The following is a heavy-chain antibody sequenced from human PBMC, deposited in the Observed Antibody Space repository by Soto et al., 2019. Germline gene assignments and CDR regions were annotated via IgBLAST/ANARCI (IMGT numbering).Heavy chain of an antibody. CDR2: ISAYNGNT. V-gene: IGHV1-18*01. CDR1: GYTFTSYG. CDR3: ARLIAARPLSYYYGMDV. Sequence: GASVKVSCKASGYTFTSYGISWVRQAPGQGLEWMGWISAYNGNTNYAQKLQGRVTMTTDTSTSTAYMELRSLRSDDTAVYYCARLIAARPLSYYYGMDVWGQGTTVTVSS. D-gene: IGHD6-6*01. J-gene: IGHJ6*02.